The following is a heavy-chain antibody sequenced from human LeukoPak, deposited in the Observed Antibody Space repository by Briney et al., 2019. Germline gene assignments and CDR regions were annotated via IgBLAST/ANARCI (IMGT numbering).Heavy chain of an antibody. CDR3: ARRHNYYGAAGWFDP. Sequence: PGGSLRLSCAASGFTFSSYAMSWVRQAPGKGLEWVSAISGSGGSTYYADSVKGRFTISRDNSKNTLYLQMNSLRAEDTAVYYCARRHNYYGAAGWFDPWGQGTLVTVSS. D-gene: IGHD3-22*01. J-gene: IGHJ5*02. CDR1: GFTFSSYA. CDR2: ISGSGGST. V-gene: IGHV3-23*01.